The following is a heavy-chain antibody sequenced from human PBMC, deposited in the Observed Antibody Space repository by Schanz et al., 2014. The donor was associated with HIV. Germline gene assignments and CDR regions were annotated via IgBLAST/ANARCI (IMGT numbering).Heavy chain of an antibody. CDR1: GFTFSSYG. J-gene: IGHJ4*02. CDR2: ISYDGRNK. CDR3: AKRRDSGYAYFDY. D-gene: IGHD1-1*01. V-gene: IGHV3-30*18. Sequence: VQLLESGGGLVQPGGSLRLSCAASGFTFSSYGMHWVRQAPGKGLEWVAVISYDGRNKYYADSVKGRFTISRDKSKNTREMKRKRRREEETDVYYCAKRRDSGYAYFDYWGQGTLVTVSS.